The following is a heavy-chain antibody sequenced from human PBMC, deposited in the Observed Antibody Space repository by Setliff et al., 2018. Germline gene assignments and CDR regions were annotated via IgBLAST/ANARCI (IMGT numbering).Heavy chain of an antibody. V-gene: IGHV4-34*12. Sequence: SETLSLTCTVSGGSISSYYWSWIRQPPGKRLEWIGEIIHSGSTNYNPSPKSRVTISMDTSKNQFSLKVSSVTAADTAVYYCARSFSRREKFLLDYWGQGALVTVSS. CDR3: ARSFSRREKFLLDY. CDR2: IIHSGST. J-gene: IGHJ4*02. CDR1: GGSISSYY.